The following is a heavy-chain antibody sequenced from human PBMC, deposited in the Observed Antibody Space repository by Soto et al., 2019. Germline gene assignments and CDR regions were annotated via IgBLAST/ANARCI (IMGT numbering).Heavy chain of an antibody. Sequence: VQWVESGGGEVQPGGSLRLSCAASGFKYTDFALHWVRQAPGKGLEWVAIISYDGSDKYYADSVKGRFVISRDNPKNTLYLEMNSLRPEDTAVYFCARRAWDSYYAIDVWGQGTTVTVFS. CDR3: ARRAWDSYYAIDV. CDR2: ISYDGSDK. J-gene: IGHJ6*02. CDR1: GFKYTDFA. D-gene: IGHD3-22*01. V-gene: IGHV3-30*09.